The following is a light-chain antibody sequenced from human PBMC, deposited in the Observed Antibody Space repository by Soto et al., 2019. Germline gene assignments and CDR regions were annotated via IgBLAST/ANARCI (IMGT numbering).Light chain of an antibody. CDR1: RTVLSSSNNKNF. CDR3: QQYEAVVT. V-gene: IGKV4-1*01. J-gene: IGKJ1*01. CDR2: WAS. Sequence: DIVMTQSPDSLAVSLGERATINCKSSRTVLSSSNNKNFLAWYQKKVGQPPRLLIYWASTRDSGVPDRFSGSGSGTDFTLTISSLQAEDVAVYYCQQYEAVVTFGQGTKVDIK.